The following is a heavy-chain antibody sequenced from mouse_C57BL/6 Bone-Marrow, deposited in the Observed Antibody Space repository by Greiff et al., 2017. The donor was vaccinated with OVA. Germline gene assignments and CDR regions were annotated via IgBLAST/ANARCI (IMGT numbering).Heavy chain of an antibody. Sequence: VQLQQPGAELVKPGASVKMSCKASGYTFTSYWITWVKQRPGQGLEWIGDIYPGSGSTNYNEKFKSKATLTVDTSSSTAYMQLSSLTSEDSAVYYCARDRYSNYVYWYFDVWGTGTTVTVSS. CDR1: GYTFTSYW. CDR3: ARDRYSNYVYWYFDV. J-gene: IGHJ1*03. V-gene: IGHV1-55*01. CDR2: IYPGSGST. D-gene: IGHD2-5*01.